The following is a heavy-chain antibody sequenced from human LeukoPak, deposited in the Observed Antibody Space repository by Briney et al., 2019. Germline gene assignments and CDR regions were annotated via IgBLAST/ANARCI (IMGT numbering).Heavy chain of an antibody. J-gene: IGHJ5*02. CDR3: ARAEVVGATTSRRFDP. CDR1: GGSFSGYY. Sequence: SETLSLTCAVYGGSFSGYYWTWIRQTPEKGLEWIGEMNPSGSTNYNPSLKSRVTISVDTSKNQFSLKLSSVTAADTAVYYCARAEVVGATTSRRFDPWGQGTLVTVSS. D-gene: IGHD1-26*01. CDR2: MNPSGST. V-gene: IGHV4-34*01.